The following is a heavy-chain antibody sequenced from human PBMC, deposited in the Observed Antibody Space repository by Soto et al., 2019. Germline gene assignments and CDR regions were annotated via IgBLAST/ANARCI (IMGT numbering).Heavy chain of an antibody. D-gene: IGHD3-22*01. CDR3: ARERVEYYYDSSGYLDY. CDR2: ISYDGSNK. Sequence: QVQLVESGGGVVQPGRSLRLSCAASGFTFSSYAMHWVRQAPGKGLEWVAVISYDGSNKYYADSVKGRFTISRDNFKNKLYLQINSLRADDTAVYYCARERVEYYYDSSGYLDYWGQGILVTVSS. J-gene: IGHJ4*02. CDR1: GFTFSSYA. V-gene: IGHV3-30-3*01.